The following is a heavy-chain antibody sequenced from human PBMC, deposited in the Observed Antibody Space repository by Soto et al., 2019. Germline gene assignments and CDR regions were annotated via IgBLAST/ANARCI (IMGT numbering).Heavy chain of an antibody. CDR2: ILNSADTV. V-gene: IGHV3-48*01. J-gene: IGHJ4*02. Sequence: EVQLVESGGGLVQPGGSLRLSCVGSGLIFGDYSMNWIRQAPGRGLEWVSFILNSADTVYYADSVKGRFTVSRDNDKNSLFLQIASLRIGDTAVYYGTGGGVPRGPGFWGQGALVTVSS. D-gene: IGHD1-26*01. CDR1: GLIFGDYS. CDR3: TGGGVPRGPGF.